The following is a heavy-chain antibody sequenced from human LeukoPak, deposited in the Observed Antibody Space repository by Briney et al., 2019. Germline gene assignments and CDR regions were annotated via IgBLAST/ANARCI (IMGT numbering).Heavy chain of an antibody. D-gene: IGHD4-17*01. J-gene: IGHJ4*02. CDR3: ARDADYGDYVVIPSFDY. V-gene: IGHV3-21*01. CDR1: GFTFSSYS. CDR2: ISSSSSYI. Sequence: PGGSLRLSCAASGFTFSSYSMNWVRQAPGKGLEWASSISSSSSYIYYADSVKGRFTISRDNAKNSLYLQMNSLRAEDTAVYYCARDADYGDYVVIPSFDYWGQGTLVTVSS.